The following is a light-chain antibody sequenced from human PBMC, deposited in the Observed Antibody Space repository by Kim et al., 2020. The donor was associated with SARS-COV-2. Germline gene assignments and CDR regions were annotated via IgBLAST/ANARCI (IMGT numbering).Light chain of an antibody. J-gene: IGKJ4*01. CDR1: QSVSNN. CDR2: GAS. Sequence: EYPGERATLSCRASQSVSNNLAWYQQKPGQAPRLLIYGASTRATDIPARFSGSGSGTEFTLTINSLQSEDFAVYYCQQYSKWPLTFGGGTKVDIK. CDR3: QQYSKWPLT. V-gene: IGKV3D-15*01.